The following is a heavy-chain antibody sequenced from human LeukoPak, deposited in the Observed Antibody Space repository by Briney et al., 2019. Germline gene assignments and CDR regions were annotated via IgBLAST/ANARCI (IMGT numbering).Heavy chain of an antibody. V-gene: IGHV1-2*02. CDR1: GYTFTGYY. CDR3: ARATTRYSGYDFDY. Sequence: ASVKVSCKASGYTFTGYYMLWVRQAPGQGLEWMGWINPNSGGTNYLQKFQGRVTLTRDTYISTAYMELSSLKSDDTAVYYCARATTRYSGYDFDYWGQGTLVTVSS. CDR2: INPNSGGT. D-gene: IGHD5-12*01. J-gene: IGHJ4*02.